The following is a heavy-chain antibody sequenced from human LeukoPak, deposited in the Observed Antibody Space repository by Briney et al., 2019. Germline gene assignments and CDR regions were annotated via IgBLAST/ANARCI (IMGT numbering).Heavy chain of an antibody. J-gene: IGHJ3*02. V-gene: IGHV3-74*01. D-gene: IGHD2-15*01. CDR2: INSDGSYT. CDR3: ATEVRESGASSRNAFDI. CDR1: GFTFSSYW. Sequence: GGSLRLSCTASGFTFSSYWMHWVRQAPGKGLVWVSLINSDGSYTDFADSVKGRFTISRDNAQSTLYLQMNSLRAEDTAVYYCATEVRESGASSRNAFDIWRKGTVVSVSS.